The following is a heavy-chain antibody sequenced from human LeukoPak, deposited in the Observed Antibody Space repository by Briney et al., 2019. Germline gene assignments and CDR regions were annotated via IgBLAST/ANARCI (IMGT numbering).Heavy chain of an antibody. CDR2: IIPIFGTA. J-gene: IGHJ5*02. CDR3: ARSLASGYDYNWFDP. V-gene: IGHV1-69*05. D-gene: IGHD5-12*01. CDR1: GGTFSSYA. Sequence: GSSVKVSCKASGGTFSSYAISWVRQAPGQGLEWMGGIIPIFGTANYAQKFQGRVTITTDESTSTAYMELSSLRSEDTAVYYCARSLASGYDYNWFDPWDQGTLVTVSS.